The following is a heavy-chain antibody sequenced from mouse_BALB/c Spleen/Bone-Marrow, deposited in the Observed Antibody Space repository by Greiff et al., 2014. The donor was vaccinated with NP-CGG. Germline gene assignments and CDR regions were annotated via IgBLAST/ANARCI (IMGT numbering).Heavy chain of an antibody. D-gene: IGHD1-2*01. V-gene: IGHV1-9*01. CDR3: ARRGHGFAWFAY. Sequence: QVQLQQPGTELMKPGASVKISCKATGYTFSSYWIEWVNQRPGHGLEWTGEILPGSGSTNYNEKFKGKATFTADTSSNTAYMQLSSLTSEDSAVYYCARRGHGFAWFAYWGQGTLVTVSA. CDR2: ILPGSGST. CDR1: GYTFSSYW. J-gene: IGHJ3*01.